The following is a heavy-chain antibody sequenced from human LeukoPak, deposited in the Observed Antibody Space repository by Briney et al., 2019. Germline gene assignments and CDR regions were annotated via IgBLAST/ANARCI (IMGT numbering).Heavy chain of an antibody. CDR3: ARDAGIAVAGRGFGWFDP. Sequence: PSETLSLTCTVSGGSISSYYWSWIRQPPGKGLEWIGNIYYSGSTNYNPSLKSRVTISVDTSKNQFSLKLSSVTAADTAVYYCARDAGIAVAGRGFGWFDPWGQGTLVTVSS. V-gene: IGHV4-59*01. CDR2: IYYSGST. J-gene: IGHJ5*02. D-gene: IGHD6-19*01. CDR1: GGSISSYY.